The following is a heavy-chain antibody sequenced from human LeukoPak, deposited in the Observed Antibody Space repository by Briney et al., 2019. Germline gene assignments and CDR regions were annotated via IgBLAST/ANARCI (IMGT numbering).Heavy chain of an antibody. CDR3: AKDAVAAPETFDY. CDR2: ISGSGGST. CDR1: GFTFSSYA. V-gene: IGHV3-23*01. J-gene: IGHJ4*02. D-gene: IGHD6-25*01. Sequence: GGSLRLSCAASGFTFSSYAMSWVRQAPGKGLEWVSDISGSGGSTYYADSVKGRFTISKDNSKNTLYLQMNSLRAEDTAVYYCAKDAVAAPETFDYWGQGTLVTVSS.